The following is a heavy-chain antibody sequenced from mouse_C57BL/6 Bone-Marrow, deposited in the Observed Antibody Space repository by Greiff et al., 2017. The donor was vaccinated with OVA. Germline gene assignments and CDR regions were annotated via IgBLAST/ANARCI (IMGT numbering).Heavy chain of an antibody. J-gene: IGHJ2*01. CDR1: GYTFTSYW. D-gene: IGHD1-1*01. CDR2: IDPSDSYT. Sequence: QVQLQQPGAELVMPGASVKLSCKASGYTFTSYWMHWVKQRPGQGLEWIGEIDPSDSYTNYNQKFKGKSTFTVDKSSSTAYMQLSSLTSEDSAVYYCAREAYYYGSKAYWGQGTTLTVSS. V-gene: IGHV1-69*01. CDR3: AREAYYYGSKAY.